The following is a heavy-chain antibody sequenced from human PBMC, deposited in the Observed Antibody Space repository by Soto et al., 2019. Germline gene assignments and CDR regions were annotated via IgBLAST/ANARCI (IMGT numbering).Heavy chain of an antibody. CDR3: ARHGIVDPGEFDP. D-gene: IGHD2-15*01. CDR1: GGSISSYY. CDR2: IYYSGST. V-gene: IGHV4-59*08. J-gene: IGHJ5*02. Sequence: QVQLQESGPGLVKPSETLSLTCTVSGGSISSYYWSWIRQPPGKGLEWIGYIYYSGSTNYNPSLKSRVTITEDTSKKQFARALSSGTAADTAVYYCARHGIVDPGEFDPWGQGTLVTVSS.